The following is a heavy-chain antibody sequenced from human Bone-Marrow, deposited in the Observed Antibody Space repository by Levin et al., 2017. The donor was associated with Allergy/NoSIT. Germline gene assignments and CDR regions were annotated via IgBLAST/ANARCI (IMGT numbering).Heavy chain of an antibody. Sequence: SETLSLTCAVYGGSFSGYYWSWIRQPPGKGLEWIGEINHSGSTNYNPSLKSRVTISVDTSKNQFSLKLSSVTAADTAVYYCARGGRLRFLEWLVESYYYYGMDVWGQGTTVTVSS. CDR3: ARGGRLRFLEWLVESYYYYGMDV. J-gene: IGHJ6*02. CDR1: GGSFSGYY. V-gene: IGHV4-34*01. CDR2: INHSGST. D-gene: IGHD3-3*01.